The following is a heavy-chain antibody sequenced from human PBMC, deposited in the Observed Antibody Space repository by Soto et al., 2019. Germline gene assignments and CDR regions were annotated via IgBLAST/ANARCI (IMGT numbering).Heavy chain of an antibody. CDR2: IYHSGST. CDR1: GGSISSYY. D-gene: IGHD5-18*01. J-gene: IGHJ6*02. CDR3: AGGYSTMGYYGMDV. V-gene: IGHV4-59*01. Sequence: PSETLSLTCTVSGGSISSYYWSWIRQPPGKGLEWIGYIYHSGSTNYNPSLKSRVTISVDTSKNQFSLKLSSVTAADTAVYYCAGGYSTMGYYGMDVWGQGTTVTVSS.